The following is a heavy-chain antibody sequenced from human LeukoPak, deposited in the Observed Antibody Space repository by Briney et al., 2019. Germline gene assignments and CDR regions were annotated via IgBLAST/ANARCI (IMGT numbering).Heavy chain of an antibody. CDR1: GFTFSSYA. CDR2: ISGSGGST. D-gene: IGHD6-25*01. V-gene: IGHV3-23*01. CDR3: AISVYYFDY. J-gene: IGHJ4*02. Sequence: GGSLRLSCAASGFTFSSYAVSWVRHAPGKGLEGVSAISGSGGSTYYADSVKGRFTIYRDNSKTTLYLKMNSLRAEDTAVYYCAISVYYFDYWGQGTLVTVSS.